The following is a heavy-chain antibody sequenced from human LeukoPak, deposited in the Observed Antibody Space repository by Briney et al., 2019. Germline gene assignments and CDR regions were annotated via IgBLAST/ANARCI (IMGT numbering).Heavy chain of an antibody. J-gene: IGHJ6*03. Sequence: PSQTLSLTCTVSGGSISSGDYYWSWIRQPPGKGLEWIGYIYYSGSTYYNPSLKSRVTISVDTSKNQFSLKLSSVTAADTAVYYCARDQGLGYSGSYYHYYYMDVWGKGTTVTVSS. D-gene: IGHD1-26*01. CDR1: GGSISSGDYY. V-gene: IGHV4-30-4*08. CDR2: IYYSGST. CDR3: ARDQGLGYSGSYYHYYYMDV.